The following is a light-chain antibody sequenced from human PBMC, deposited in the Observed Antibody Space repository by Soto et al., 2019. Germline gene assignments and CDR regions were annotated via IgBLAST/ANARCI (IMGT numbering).Light chain of an antibody. J-gene: IGKJ2*01. Sequence: EIVMTQSPATLSVSPGERATLSLRASQSISTELAWYQRKPGQPPRLLIYSASTRATGVPARFTGSGSGSEFTLTISCLQSEDFAVYYCHQGHNWPLTVGQGTMLEI. CDR3: HQGHNWPLT. CDR2: SAS. V-gene: IGKV3-15*01. CDR1: QSISTE.